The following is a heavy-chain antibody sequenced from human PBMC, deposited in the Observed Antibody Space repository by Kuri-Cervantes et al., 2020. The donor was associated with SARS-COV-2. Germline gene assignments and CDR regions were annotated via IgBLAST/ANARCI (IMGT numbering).Heavy chain of an antibody. J-gene: IGHJ4*02. V-gene: IGHV1-2*02. Sequence: ASVKVSCKASGYTFTGYYMHWVRQAPGQELEWMGWINPNSGGTNYAQKFQGRVTMTRDTSISTAYMELSRLRSDDTAVYYCARDPREYYYDSSGTIRTEESYFDYWGQGTLVTVSS. CDR1: GYTFTGYY. CDR3: ARDPREYYYDSSGTIRTEESYFDY. CDR2: INPNSGGT. D-gene: IGHD3-22*01.